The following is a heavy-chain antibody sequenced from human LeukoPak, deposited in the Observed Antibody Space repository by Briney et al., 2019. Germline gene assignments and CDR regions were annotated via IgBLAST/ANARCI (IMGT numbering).Heavy chain of an antibody. V-gene: IGHV4-34*01. D-gene: IGHD2-2*02. J-gene: IGHJ5*02. CDR1: GFTFSSHW. Sequence: GSLRLSCAASGFTFSSHWMHWVRQLPGKGLEWIGEINHSGSTNYNPSLKSRVTISVDTSKNQFSLKLSSVTAADTAVYYCAREVFVVVPAAIGRYNWFDPWGQGTLVTVSS. CDR3: AREVFVVVPAAIGRYNWFDP. CDR2: INHSGST.